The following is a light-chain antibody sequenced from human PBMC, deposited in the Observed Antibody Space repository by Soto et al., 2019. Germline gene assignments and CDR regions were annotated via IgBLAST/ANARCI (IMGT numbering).Light chain of an antibody. CDR3: QHYNSWPRT. J-gene: IGKJ1*01. CDR1: QSVSSN. Sequence: EIVMTQSPATLSVSPGERATLSCRASQSVSSNLAWYQQKPGQAPRLLIYGASTRATGIPARFSGSGSGTEFTLTISSLRSEDFAVYYCQHYNSWPRTFGQGTKVEIK. V-gene: IGKV3-15*01. CDR2: GAS.